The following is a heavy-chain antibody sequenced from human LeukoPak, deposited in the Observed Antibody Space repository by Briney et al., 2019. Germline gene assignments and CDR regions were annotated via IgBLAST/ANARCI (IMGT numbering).Heavy chain of an antibody. CDR2: INSDGSSR. J-gene: IGHJ4*02. Sequence: GRSLRLSCAAPGFTFSNYWMPSVRQDPGKGLVWVSRINSDGSSRNYADSVKGRFTISRDNAKNTLYLQMNSLRAEDTAVYYCASASSHRIAAGGDYWGQGTLVTVSS. V-gene: IGHV3-74*01. CDR3: ASASSHRIAAGGDY. D-gene: IGHD6-13*01. CDR1: GFTFSNYW.